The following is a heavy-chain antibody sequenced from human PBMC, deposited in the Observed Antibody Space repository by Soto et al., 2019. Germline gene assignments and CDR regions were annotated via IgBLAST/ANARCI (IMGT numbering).Heavy chain of an antibody. CDR1: GFTFSSYS. J-gene: IGHJ3*02. D-gene: IGHD3-22*01. Sequence: PGGSLRLSCAASGFTFSSYSMNWVSQAPGKGLEWVSSISSSSSYIYYADSVKGRFTISRDNAKNSLYLQMNRLRAEDTAVYYCVTDDSIGYYPDAFDIWGQGTMVTVSS. CDR2: ISSSSSYI. CDR3: VTDDSIGYYPDAFDI. V-gene: IGHV3-21*01.